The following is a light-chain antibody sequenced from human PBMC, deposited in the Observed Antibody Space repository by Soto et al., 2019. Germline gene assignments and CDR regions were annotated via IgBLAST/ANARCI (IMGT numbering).Light chain of an antibody. CDR1: QSISSY. Sequence: EIALTQSPATLSLSPGERATLSCRASQSISSYLAWYQHKPGQAPRLLIYDAFKRATGIPARFSGSGSGTAFTFTISSLEPEDFAVCYCQPRNNWPPGAAFGGGTKVEIK. CDR3: QPRNNWPPGAA. CDR2: DAF. J-gene: IGKJ4*01. V-gene: IGKV3-11*01.